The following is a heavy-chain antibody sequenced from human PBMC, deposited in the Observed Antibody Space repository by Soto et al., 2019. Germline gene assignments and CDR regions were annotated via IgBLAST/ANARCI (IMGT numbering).Heavy chain of an antibody. CDR3: AREWGYDAFDI. J-gene: IGHJ3*02. CDR2: TSSSGATI. D-gene: IGHD3-16*01. CDR1: ELTFSSYE. V-gene: IGHV3-48*03. Sequence: EGQLVESGGGLVQPGGSLRLSCAASELTFSSYEMNWVRQAPGKGLEWISYTSSSGATIYYADSVKGRFTISRDNPEKSLYLQLNSLGAEDTAVYYCAREWGYDAFDIWGHGTMVTVSS.